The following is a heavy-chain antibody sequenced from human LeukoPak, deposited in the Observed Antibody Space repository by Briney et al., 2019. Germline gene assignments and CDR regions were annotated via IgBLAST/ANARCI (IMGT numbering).Heavy chain of an antibody. J-gene: IGHJ4*02. CDR2: IYSGGTT. CDR3: ARGGYSSSWYHFDY. CDR1: GFTVSSNY. Sequence: GGSLRLSCAASGFTVSSNYMSWARQAPGKGLEWVSVIYSGGTTNYADSVKGRFTISRDNSKNTLFLQMNSLRAEDTAVYYCARGGYSSSWYHFDYWGQGTLVTVSS. D-gene: IGHD6-13*01. V-gene: IGHV3-53*01.